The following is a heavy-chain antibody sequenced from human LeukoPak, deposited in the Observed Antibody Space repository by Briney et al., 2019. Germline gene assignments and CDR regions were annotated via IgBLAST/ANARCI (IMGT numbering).Heavy chain of an antibody. CDR3: VRDDERPFDY. CDR1: GFTFSSYA. Sequence: SGGSLRLSCAASGFTFSSYAMHWVRQAPGKGLEWVAVISYDGRNNYYADSVKGRFTISRVNVGSTLYLQMNSLRAEDTALYHCVRDDERPFDYWGQGTLVTVSS. V-gene: IGHV3-30*03. CDR2: ISYDGRNN. J-gene: IGHJ4*02.